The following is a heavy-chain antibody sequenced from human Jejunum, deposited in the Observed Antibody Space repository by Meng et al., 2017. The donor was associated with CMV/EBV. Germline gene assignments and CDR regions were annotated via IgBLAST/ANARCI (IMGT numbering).Heavy chain of an antibody. J-gene: IGHJ4*02. Sequence: GSGLCISSGDYCWSWNRQDPGKGCEAIGYIDHTGSAYYNPSRRSRVTKEVDTYKNQLTLKLSSVAATDTDVYDCTGDISGGYGEFDSWGQGALVTVSS. CDR3: TGDISGGYGEFDS. V-gene: IGHV4-31*02. CDR1: GLCISSGDYC. D-gene: IGHD1-26*01. CDR2: IDHTGSA.